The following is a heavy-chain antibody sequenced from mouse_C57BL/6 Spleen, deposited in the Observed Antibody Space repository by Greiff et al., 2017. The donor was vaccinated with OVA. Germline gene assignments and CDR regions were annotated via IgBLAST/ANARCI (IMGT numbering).Heavy chain of an antibody. J-gene: IGHJ3*01. CDR1: GYTFTSYW. Sequence: QVQLQQPGAELVKPGASVKMSCKASGYTFTSYWITWVKQRPGQGLEWIGDIYPGSGSTNYNEKFKSKATLTVDTSSSTAYMQLSSLTSEDSAVYYCARTGGSSRAWFAYWGQGTLVTVSA. D-gene: IGHD1-1*01. CDR3: ARTGGSSRAWFAY. V-gene: IGHV1-55*01. CDR2: IYPGSGST.